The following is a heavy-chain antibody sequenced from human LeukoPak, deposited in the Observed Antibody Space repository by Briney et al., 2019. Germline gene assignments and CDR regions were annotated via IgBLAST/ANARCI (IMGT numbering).Heavy chain of an antibody. J-gene: IGHJ4*02. CDR1: GFTFSSYG. Sequence: GRSLRLSCAASGFTFSSYGMHWVRQAPGKGLEWVAVISYDGSNKYYADSVKGRFTISRDNSKNTLHLQMNSLRAEDTAVYYCAKDGLISGSGSYPDYWGQGTLVTVSS. V-gene: IGHV3-30*18. CDR2: ISYDGSNK. D-gene: IGHD3-10*01. CDR3: AKDGLISGSGSYPDY.